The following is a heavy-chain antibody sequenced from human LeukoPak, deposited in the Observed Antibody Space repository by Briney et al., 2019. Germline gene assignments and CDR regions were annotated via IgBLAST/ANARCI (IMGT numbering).Heavy chain of an antibody. Sequence: GGSLRLSCAVSGFTFSTYSMHWVRQAPGKGLEWVAVISYDGGNRYYADSVTGRFTISRDNSKGTLYLQMSSLRAEDTAVYYCAKVPHYGGNSPYFDSWGQGTLVTVSS. V-gene: IGHV3-30-3*01. D-gene: IGHD4-23*01. CDR1: GFTFSTYS. CDR2: ISYDGGNR. J-gene: IGHJ4*02. CDR3: AKVPHYGGNSPYFDS.